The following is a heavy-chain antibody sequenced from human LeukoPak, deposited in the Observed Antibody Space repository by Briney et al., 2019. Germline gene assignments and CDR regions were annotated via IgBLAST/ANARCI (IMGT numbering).Heavy chain of an antibody. J-gene: IGHJ4*02. CDR3: ARGQKYIYGYTVTELGSRYFDY. CDR2: INHSGST. D-gene: IGHD5-18*01. Sequence: KSSETLSLTCAVYGGSFSGYYWSWIRQPPGKGLEWLGEINHSGSTNYNPSLKSRVTISVDTSKNQFSLTLSSVTAADTAVYYCARGQKYIYGYTVTELGSRYFDYWGQGTLVTVSS. V-gene: IGHV4-34*01. CDR1: GGSFSGYY.